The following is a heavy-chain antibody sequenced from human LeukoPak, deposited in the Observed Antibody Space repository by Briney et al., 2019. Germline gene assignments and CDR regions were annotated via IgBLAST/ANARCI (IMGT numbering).Heavy chain of an antibody. V-gene: IGHV3-21*01. CDR3: AREPTPLIL. D-gene: IGHD2-21*01. CDR1: GFTFSTYS. CDR2: ISSTSTYI. J-gene: IGHJ4*02. Sequence: GRSLRLSCASSGFTFSTYSMDRVRHTPGKGLEWVSSISSTSTYIYYADSVKDRFTISRDNAKNSLYLQMSSLRAEDTAVYYCAREPTPLILWGQGTLVTVSS.